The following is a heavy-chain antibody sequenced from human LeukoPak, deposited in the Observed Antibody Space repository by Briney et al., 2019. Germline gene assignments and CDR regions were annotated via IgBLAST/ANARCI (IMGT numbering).Heavy chain of an antibody. CDR2: INGDGSST. CDR1: GFTFSNSV. CDR3: VREVGAPGSFQH. D-gene: IGHD1-26*01. V-gene: IGHV3-74*01. J-gene: IGHJ1*01. Sequence: HPGGSLRLSCAASGFTFSNSVVSRVRQAPGKGLVWVSRINGDGSSTAYADSVKGRFTVSRDNAENTLYLQMNSLRAEDTAVYHCVREVGAPGSFQHWGQGTLVTVSS.